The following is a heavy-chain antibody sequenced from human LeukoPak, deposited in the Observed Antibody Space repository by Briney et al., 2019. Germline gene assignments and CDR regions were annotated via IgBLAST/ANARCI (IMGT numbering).Heavy chain of an antibody. CDR1: GFTFSSYG. Sequence: PGGSLRLSCAASGFTFSSYGMHWVRQAPGKGLEWVAVISYDGSNKYYADSVKGRFTISRDNSKNTLYLQMNSLRAEDTAVYYCAIDSSGYYYYYGMTSGAKGPRSPSP. D-gene: IGHD3-22*01. CDR3: AIDSSGYYYYYGMTS. J-gene: IGHJ6*02. CDR2: ISYDGSNK. V-gene: IGHV3-30*03.